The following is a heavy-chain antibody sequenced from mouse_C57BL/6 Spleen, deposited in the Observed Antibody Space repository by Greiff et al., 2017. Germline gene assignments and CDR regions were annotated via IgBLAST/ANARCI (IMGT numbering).Heavy chain of an antibody. Sequence: QVQLQQPGAELVRPGSSVKLSCKASGYTFTSYWMHWVKQRPIQGLEGIGNIDPSDSETHYTQKFKDKATLTVDKSSSTAYMQLSSLTSEDSAVYYCARGGGDVGYWGQGTTLTVSS. D-gene: IGHD3-3*01. CDR3: ARGGGDVGY. CDR2: IDPSDSET. J-gene: IGHJ2*01. V-gene: IGHV1-52*01. CDR1: GYTFTSYW.